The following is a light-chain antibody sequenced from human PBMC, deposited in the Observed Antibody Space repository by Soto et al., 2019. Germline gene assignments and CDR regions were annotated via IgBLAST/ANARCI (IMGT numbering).Light chain of an antibody. Sequence: QSVLTQPPSASGTPGQTGTISCSGSSSNIGDNPVNWYQQLPGAAPKLLIYINDQRPSGVPDRFSGSKSGTSASLAISGLQPVDEADYYCAAWDDSLNALFGTGTKVTVL. V-gene: IGLV1-44*01. CDR3: AAWDDSLNAL. J-gene: IGLJ1*01. CDR1: SSNIGDNP. CDR2: IND.